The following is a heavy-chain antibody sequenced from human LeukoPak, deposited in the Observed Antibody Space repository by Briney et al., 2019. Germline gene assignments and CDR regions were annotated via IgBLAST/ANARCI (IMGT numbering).Heavy chain of an antibody. V-gene: IGHV4-30-4*01. D-gene: IGHD3-22*01. Sequence: SQTLSLTCTVSGGSISSGDYYWSWIRQPPGKGLEWIGYTYYSGSTYYNPSLKSRVTISVDTSKNQFSLKLSSVTAADTAVYYCARAYGYYYDSSGTEFDYWGQGTLVTVSS. J-gene: IGHJ4*02. CDR3: ARAYGYYYDSSGTEFDY. CDR1: GGSISSGDYY. CDR2: TYYSGST.